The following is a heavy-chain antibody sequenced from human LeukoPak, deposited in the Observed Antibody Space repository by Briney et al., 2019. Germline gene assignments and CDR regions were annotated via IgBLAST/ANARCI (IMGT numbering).Heavy chain of an antibody. Sequence: GGSLRLSCAASGFTFSSYSMNWVRRAPGKGLEWVSSISSSSSYIYYADSVKGRFTISRDNAKNSLYLQMNSLRAEDTAVYYCARGTGWVRQLVGWGQGTLVTVSS. CDR2: ISSSSSYI. CDR3: ARGTGWVRQLVG. D-gene: IGHD6-6*01. CDR1: GFTFSSYS. V-gene: IGHV3-21*01. J-gene: IGHJ4*02.